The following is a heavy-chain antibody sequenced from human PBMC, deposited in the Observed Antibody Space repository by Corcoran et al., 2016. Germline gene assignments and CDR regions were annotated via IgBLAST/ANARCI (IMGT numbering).Heavy chain of an antibody. J-gene: IGHJ2*01. CDR3: TRPSSVGARARWYVDL. CDR1: GFTFSGSA. CDR2: IRSKANRYAT. V-gene: IGHV3-73*02. D-gene: IGHD1-26*01. Sequence: EVQLVESGGGLVQPGGSLKLSCAASGFTFSGSAMHWVRQASGKGLEWVGRIRSKANRYATAYAASVKGRFTISRDDSKNTAYLQMNSLKTEYTAVYYCTRPSSVGARARWYVDLWGRGTLVTVSS.